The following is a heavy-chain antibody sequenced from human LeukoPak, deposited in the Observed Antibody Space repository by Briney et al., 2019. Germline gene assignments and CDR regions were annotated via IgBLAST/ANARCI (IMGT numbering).Heavy chain of an antibody. D-gene: IGHD4-17*01. CDR3: AREGSQELDPTNGDYGGYFEY. CDR1: GFTFSTYA. V-gene: IGHV3-30*01. CDR2: ISYDGSNK. Sequence: GRSLRLSCAASGFTFSTYAMHWVRQAPGKGLEWVAVISYDGSNKYYADSAKGRFTISRDNSKNALYLQMNSLRTEDTAVYFCAREGSQELDPTNGDYGGYFEYWGQGTLVTVSS. J-gene: IGHJ4*02.